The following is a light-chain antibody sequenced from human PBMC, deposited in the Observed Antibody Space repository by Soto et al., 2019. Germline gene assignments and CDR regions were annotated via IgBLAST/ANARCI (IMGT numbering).Light chain of an antibody. CDR3: QQYYTSPRT. J-gene: IGKJ1*01. CDR2: AAS. CDR1: QSVVGNS. V-gene: IGKV3-20*01. Sequence: EIVLTQSPGILSLSPGERATLSCRASQSVVGNSLTWYQQKPGQAPRVLFYAASNRATGIPDRFSASGSETDFTLTINRLEPEEFAVCYCQQYYTSPRTFGQGTKVEIK.